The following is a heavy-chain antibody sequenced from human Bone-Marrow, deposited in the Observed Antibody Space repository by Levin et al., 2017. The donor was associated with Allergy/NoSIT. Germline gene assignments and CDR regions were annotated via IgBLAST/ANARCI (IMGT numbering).Heavy chain of an antibody. CDR3: TSPFAVDSSNWSIH. Sequence: GGSLRLSCEVSGFTFSTYTMDWVRQAPGKGLEWVSCITGSSDYIKYADSVMGRFTISRDNAKNTLYLQMNSLRAEDTAGYYCTSPFAVDSSNWSIHWGQGTLVTVSS. V-gene: IGHV3-21*06. J-gene: IGHJ4*02. D-gene: IGHD6-13*01. CDR2: ITGSSDYI. CDR1: GFTFSTYT.